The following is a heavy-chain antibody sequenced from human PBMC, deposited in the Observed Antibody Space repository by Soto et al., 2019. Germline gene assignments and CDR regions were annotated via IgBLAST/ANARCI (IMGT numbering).Heavy chain of an antibody. CDR2: ISYDGSNK. CDR3: AKDFYFYGDYYGGEIDY. CDR1: GFTFSSYG. Sequence: QVQLVESGGGVVQPGRSLRLSCAASGFTFSSYGMHWVRQAPGKGLEWVAVISYDGSNKYYADSVKGRFTISRDNSKNTLYLQMNSLRAEDTAVYYCAKDFYFYGDYYGGEIDYWGQGTLVTVSS. D-gene: IGHD4-17*01. J-gene: IGHJ4*02. V-gene: IGHV3-30*18.